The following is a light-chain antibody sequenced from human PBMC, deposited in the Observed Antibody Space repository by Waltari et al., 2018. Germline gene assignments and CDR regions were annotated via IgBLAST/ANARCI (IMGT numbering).Light chain of an antibody. CDR3: QHYLRFPVT. CDR2: GAS. V-gene: IGKV3-20*01. J-gene: IGKJ1*01. CDR1: QSVSRA. Sequence: EIEFTQSPGTLSLSLGERDTLSCRASQSVSRALTWYQQKPGQAPRLLIYGASTRDTDIPDRFSGSGSGTDFSLTISRLEPDDFAVYYCQHYLRFPVTFGQGTTVEI.